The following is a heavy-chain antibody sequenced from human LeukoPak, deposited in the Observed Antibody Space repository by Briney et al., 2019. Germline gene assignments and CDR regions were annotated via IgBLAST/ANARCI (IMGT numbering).Heavy chain of an antibody. D-gene: IGHD3-22*01. Sequence: GGSLRLSCAASGFTVSSNYMSWVRQAPGKGLEWVSAISGSGGSTYYADSVKGRFTISRDNSKNTLYLQMNSLRAEDTAVYYCAKSRHYYDSSGDYWGQGTLVTVSS. V-gene: IGHV3-23*01. J-gene: IGHJ4*02. CDR2: ISGSGGST. CDR1: GFTVSSNY. CDR3: AKSRHYYDSSGDY.